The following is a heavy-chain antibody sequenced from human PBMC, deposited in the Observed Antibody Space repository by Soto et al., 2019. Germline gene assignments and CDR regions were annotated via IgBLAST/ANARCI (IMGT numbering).Heavy chain of an antibody. CDR2: IHHSGST. CDR1: GGFIDSDH. J-gene: IGHJ4*02. V-gene: IGHV4-59*01. D-gene: IGHD6-19*01. CDR3: VRGAGWYRY. Sequence: SETLSLTCTVSGGFIDSDHWSWIRQPPGKGLEWIGYIHHSGSTNYNPSLKSRVTISLDTSKNQFSLKLTSMTAADTAVFYCVRGAGWYRYWGQGILVTVSS.